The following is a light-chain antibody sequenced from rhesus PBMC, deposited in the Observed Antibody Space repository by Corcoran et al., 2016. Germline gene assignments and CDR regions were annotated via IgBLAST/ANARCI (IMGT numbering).Light chain of an antibody. V-gene: IGKV3-17*01. J-gene: IGKJ4*01. CDR2: DAS. CDR3: QQYSYWPHLT. CDR1: QSVSSS. Sequence: EIVLTQSPATLSLSPGERVTLSGRASQSVSSSLAWYQQKPGQAPRLLINDASSRATGIPDWFSGSGSGTDLTLTISSLEPEVVGVYSCQQYSYWPHLTFGGGTKVELK.